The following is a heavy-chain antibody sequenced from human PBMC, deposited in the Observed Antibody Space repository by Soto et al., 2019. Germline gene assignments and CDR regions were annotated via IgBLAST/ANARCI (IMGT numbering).Heavy chain of an antibody. J-gene: IGHJ6*02. V-gene: IGHV1-69*13. D-gene: IGHD1-26*01. CDR2: IIPIFGTA. Sequence: SVKLSCKDPGGGKGSRSLSWAQQAPKQGLEWMGGIIPIFGTANYAQKFQGRVTITADESTSTAYMELSSLRSEDTAVYYCARAPGKISLLPRAPQYYYYGMDVWGQGTTVTVSS. CDR3: ARAPGKISLLPRAPQYYYYGMDV. CDR1: GGGKGSRS.